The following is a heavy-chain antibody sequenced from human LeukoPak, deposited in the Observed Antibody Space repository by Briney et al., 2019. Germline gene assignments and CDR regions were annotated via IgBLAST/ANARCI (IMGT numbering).Heavy chain of an antibody. CDR3: AREVKSSAGPAIRREFDC. CDR1: GGSITSYY. J-gene: IGHJ4*02. Sequence: SETLSLTCTVSGGSITSYYWSWVRQPAGKGLEWIGRIFSTGSTNYNPSLKSRATMSVDTSKNQFSLKMSSVTAADTAVYYCAREVKSSAGPAIRREFDCWGQGSLVTVSS. V-gene: IGHV4-4*07. D-gene: IGHD2-21*01. CDR2: IFSTGST.